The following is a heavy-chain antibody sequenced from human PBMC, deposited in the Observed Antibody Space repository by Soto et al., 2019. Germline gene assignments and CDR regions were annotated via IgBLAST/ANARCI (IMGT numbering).Heavy chain of an antibody. CDR1: GFTFCNAW. CDR3: TIQNARGVPDY. J-gene: IGHJ4*02. CDR2: IKSKTDGGTT. D-gene: IGHD3-10*01. Sequence: ESGGGLVKPGGSLRLSCAASGFTFCNAWMNWVRQAPGKGLEWVGRIKSKTDGGTTDYAAPVKGRFTISRDDSKNTLYLQMNSLKTEDTAVYYCTIQNARGVPDYWGQGTLVTVSS. V-gene: IGHV3-15*07.